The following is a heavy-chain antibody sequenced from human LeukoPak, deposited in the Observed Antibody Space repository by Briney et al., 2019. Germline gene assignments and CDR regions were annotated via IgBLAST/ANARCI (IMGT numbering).Heavy chain of an antibody. J-gene: IGHJ5*02. CDR3: ARESQRFLDWKTEFDP. Sequence: SETLSLTCTVSGGSISSGSYYWSWIRQPAGKGLEWIGRIYSSGSTNYNPSLKSRVTISVDTSKTQFSLKLSSVTAADTAVYYCARESQRFLDWKTEFDPWGQGTLVTVSS. CDR2: IYSSGST. D-gene: IGHD3/OR15-3a*01. V-gene: IGHV4-61*02. CDR1: GGSISSGSYY.